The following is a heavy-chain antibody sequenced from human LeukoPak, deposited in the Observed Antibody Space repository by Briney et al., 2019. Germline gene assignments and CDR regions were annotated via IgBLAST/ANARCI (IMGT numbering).Heavy chain of an antibody. Sequence: NPSETLSLTCTVSGGSISGYYWSWIRQPAGKGLEWIGRIYTSGSTNYNPSLKSRVTMSVDTSKNQFSLKLSSVTAADTAVYYCARGGTTVTGTWYFDLWGRGTLVTVSS. V-gene: IGHV4-4*07. CDR3: ARGGTTVTGTWYFDL. CDR2: IYTSGST. D-gene: IGHD4-17*01. J-gene: IGHJ2*01. CDR1: GGSISGYY.